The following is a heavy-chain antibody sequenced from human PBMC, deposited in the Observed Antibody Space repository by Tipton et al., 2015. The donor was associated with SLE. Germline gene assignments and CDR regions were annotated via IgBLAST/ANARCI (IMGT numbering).Heavy chain of an antibody. CDR1: GFTFSSYG. CDR2: ISDDGSNR. CDR3: ARAHDDYGDFSFDC. Sequence: LRLSCAASGFTFSSYGMHWVRQAPGKGLEWVAVISDDGSNRYYADSVKGRFTISRDNSKNTLYLQMSSLRTEDTAVYYCARAHDDYGDFSFDCWGQGTLVTVSS. D-gene: IGHD4-17*01. J-gene: IGHJ4*02. V-gene: IGHV3-30*19.